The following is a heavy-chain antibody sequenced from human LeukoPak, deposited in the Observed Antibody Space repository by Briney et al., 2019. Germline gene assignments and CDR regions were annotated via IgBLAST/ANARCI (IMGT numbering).Heavy chain of an antibody. CDR2: ISSSGSTI. CDR1: GFTVSSYE. J-gene: IGHJ4*02. CDR3: ARGVGATNFDY. D-gene: IGHD1-26*01. V-gene: IGHV3-48*03. Sequence: PGGSLRLSCAASGFTVSSYEMNWVRQAPGKGLEWVSYISSSGSTIYYADSVKGRFTISRDNAKNSLYLQMNSLRAEDTAVYYCARGVGATNFDYWGQGTLVTVSS.